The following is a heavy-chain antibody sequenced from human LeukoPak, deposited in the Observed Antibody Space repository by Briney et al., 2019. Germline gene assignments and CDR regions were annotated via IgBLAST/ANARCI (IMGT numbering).Heavy chain of an antibody. D-gene: IGHD3-22*01. J-gene: IGHJ4*02. V-gene: IGHV3-23*01. CDR2: ISGSGGST. Sequence: GGSLRLSCAVSGISLSNYGMSWVRQAPGKGLEWVAGISGSGGSTNYADSVKGRFTISRDNPKNTLYLQMNRLRAEDTAVYFCARRGVVIRVILVGFHKEAYYFDSWGQGALVTVSS. CDR3: ARRGVVIRVILVGFHKEAYYFDS. CDR1: GISLSNYG.